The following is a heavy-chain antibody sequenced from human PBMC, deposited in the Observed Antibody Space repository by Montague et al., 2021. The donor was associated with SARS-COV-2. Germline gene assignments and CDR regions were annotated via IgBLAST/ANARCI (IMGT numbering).Heavy chain of an antibody. CDR3: AREAEIFGVVISPLFY. V-gene: IGHV3-33*01. J-gene: IGHJ4*02. CDR1: GFTFSSYG. Sequence: SLRLSCAASGFTFSSYGMHWVRQAPGKGLEWVAVIWYDGSNKYYADSVKGRFTISRDNSKNTLYLQMNSLRAEDTAVYYCAREAEIFGVVISPLFYWGQGTLVPVSS. CDR2: IWYDGSNK. D-gene: IGHD3-3*01.